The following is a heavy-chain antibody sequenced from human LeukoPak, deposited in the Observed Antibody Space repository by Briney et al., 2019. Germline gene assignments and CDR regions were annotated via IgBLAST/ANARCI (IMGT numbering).Heavy chain of an antibody. J-gene: IGHJ4*02. CDR1: GFTFSDYY. CDR3: SKVDIVEVAAAKVYDD. D-gene: IGHD2-2*01. Sequence: RAGGSLRLSCAASGFTFSDYYMSWVRQAPGKGLEWVSSISGSGSTIYYADSVKGRFTISRDNAKNSLYLQMNSLRAEDTAVYYCSKVDIVEVAAAKVYDDWGQGTLVTVSS. V-gene: IGHV3-11*01. CDR2: ISGSGSTI.